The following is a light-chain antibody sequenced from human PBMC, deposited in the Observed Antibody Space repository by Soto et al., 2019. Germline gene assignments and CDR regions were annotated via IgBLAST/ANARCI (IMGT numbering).Light chain of an antibody. V-gene: IGLV2-14*03. CDR1: SSDVGGYNY. CDR3: CSYTTTSTFV. J-gene: IGLJ2*01. CDR2: EVF. Sequence: ALTQPASVSGSPGQSITISCTGTSSDVGGYNYVSWYQQHPGKVPKLMIYEVFRRPSGISDRFSGSKSGNTASLTISGLQAEDEADYYCCSYTTTSTFVFGGGTKLTVL.